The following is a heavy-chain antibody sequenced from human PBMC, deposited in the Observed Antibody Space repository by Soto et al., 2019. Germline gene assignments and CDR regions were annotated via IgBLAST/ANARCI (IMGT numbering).Heavy chain of an antibody. CDR1: GFTFSSYW. D-gene: IGHD2-2*02. CDR2: INSDGSST. J-gene: IGHJ2*01. V-gene: IGHV3-74*01. CDR3: ARAPGLGYCSSTSCYTDWYFDL. Sequence: GSLRLSCAASGFTFSSYWMHWVRQAPGKGLVWVSRINSDGSSTSYADSVKGRSTISRDNAKNTLYLQMNSLRAEDTAVYYCARAPGLGYCSSTSCYTDWYFDLWGRGTLVTVSS.